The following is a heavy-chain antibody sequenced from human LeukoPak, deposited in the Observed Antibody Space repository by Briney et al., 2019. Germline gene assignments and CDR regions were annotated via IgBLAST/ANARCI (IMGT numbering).Heavy chain of an antibody. D-gene: IGHD2-8*01. CDR3: ARDGVKGVSVFDY. V-gene: IGHV3-30*02. Sequence: GGSLRLSCAASGFTFSSYGMHWVRQAPGKGLEWVAFIRYDGSNKYYADSVKGRFTISRDNAKNSLYLQMNSLRAEDTAVYYCARDGVKGVSVFDYWGQGTLVTVSS. CDR2: IRYDGSNK. J-gene: IGHJ4*02. CDR1: GFTFSSYG.